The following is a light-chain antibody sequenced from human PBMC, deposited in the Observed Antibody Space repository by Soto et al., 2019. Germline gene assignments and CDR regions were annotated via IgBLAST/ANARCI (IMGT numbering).Light chain of an antibody. CDR1: QSISST. J-gene: IGKJ2*01. CDR3: QQYNNWPYT. CDR2: GAS. Sequence: EIVMTQSPATLSVSPGERATLSCRASQSISSTLAWYQQKPGQAPRLLIYGASTGATGIPARFSGSGSGTEFTLTISSLQSEDFAVYYCQQYNNWPYTSGQGTKLEIK. V-gene: IGKV3-15*01.